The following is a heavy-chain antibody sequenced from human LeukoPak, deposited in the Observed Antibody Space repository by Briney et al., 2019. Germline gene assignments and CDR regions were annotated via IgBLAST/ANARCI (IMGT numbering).Heavy chain of an antibody. D-gene: IGHD6-19*01. CDR3: ARRIGYSSGHSAVYYFDY. V-gene: IGHV3-74*01. CDR2: INSGGDDT. J-gene: IGHJ4*02. CDR1: GFTFSTYW. Sequence: GGSLRLSCAASGFTFSTYWMHWVRQAPGKGLVWVSLINSGGDDTRYADSVKGRFTISRDNAKNTLYLQMNSLRAEDTAVYYCARRIGYSSGHSAVYYFDYWGQGTLVTVSS.